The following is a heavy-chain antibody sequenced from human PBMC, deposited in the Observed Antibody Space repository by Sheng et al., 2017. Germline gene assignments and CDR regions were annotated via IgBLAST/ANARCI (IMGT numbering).Heavy chain of an antibody. J-gene: IGHJ5*02. Sequence: QVQLQQSGPGLVKPSQTLSLTCAISGDSVSSKSAAWNWIRQSPSRGLEWLGRTYYRSQWYNDYAVSVKSRITINPDTSKNQFSLQLNSVTPDDTAVYYCARVDWVGALKWFDPWGQGTLVTVSS. V-gene: IGHV6-1*01. CDR3: ARVDWVGALKWFDP. D-gene: IGHD2-15*01. CDR1: GDSVSSKSAA. CDR2: TYYRSQWYN.